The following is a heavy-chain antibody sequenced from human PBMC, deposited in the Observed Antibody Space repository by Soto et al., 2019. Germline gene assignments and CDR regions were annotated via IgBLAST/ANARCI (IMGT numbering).Heavy chain of an antibody. CDR2: INPSGGST. Sequence: VASVKVSCKASGYTFTNYYMHWVRQAPGQGLDWMGIINPSGGSTIYAQKFQGRVTMTRDTSTSTVYMELSSLRSEDTAVYYCARGGPEMATIGSFDYWGQGTLVTVSS. J-gene: IGHJ4*02. CDR3: ARGGPEMATIGSFDY. V-gene: IGHV1-46*01. CDR1: GYTFTNYY. D-gene: IGHD5-12*01.